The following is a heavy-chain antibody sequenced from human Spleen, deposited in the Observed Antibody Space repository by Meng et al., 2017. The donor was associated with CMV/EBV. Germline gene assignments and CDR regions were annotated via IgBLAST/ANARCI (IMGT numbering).Heavy chain of an antibody. CDR3: ATSRGYFEY. CDR1: GFTFSNYG. D-gene: IGHD3-10*01. V-gene: IGHV3-23*01. CDR2: VSGSGTST. J-gene: IGHJ4*02. Sequence: RLSCAASGFTFSNYGMNWVRQAPGKGLEWVSAVSGSGTSTYYADSEKGRFTISRDNSKNTLYLQMNSLRAEDTAVYYCATSRGYFEYWGQGALVTVSS.